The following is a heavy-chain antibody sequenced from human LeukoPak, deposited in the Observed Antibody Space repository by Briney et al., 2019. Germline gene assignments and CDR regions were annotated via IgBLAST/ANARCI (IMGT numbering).Heavy chain of an antibody. Sequence: GRSLRLSCAASGFTFSSYAMSWVRQAPGKGLEWVSAISGSGGSTYHADSVKGRFTISRDNSKNTLYLQMNSLRAEDTAVYYCAKTSEVVVAGYFDYWGQGTLVTVSS. D-gene: IGHD2-15*01. J-gene: IGHJ4*02. CDR1: GFTFSSYA. V-gene: IGHV3-23*01. CDR2: ISGSGGST. CDR3: AKTSEVVVAGYFDY.